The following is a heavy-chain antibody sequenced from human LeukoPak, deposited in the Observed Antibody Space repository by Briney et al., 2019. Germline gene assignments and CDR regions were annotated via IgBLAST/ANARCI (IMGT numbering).Heavy chain of an antibody. D-gene: IGHD3-16*01. J-gene: IGHJ4*02. CDR2: IYYSGST. Sequence: PSQTLSLTCTVSGGSISSGGYYWTWIRQHPGKGLEWIGYIYYSGSTNYNPSLTSRVTISVDTSKNQFSLKLSSVTAADTAVYYCARHSVGLGLRIDYWGQGTLVTVTS. CDR3: ARHSVGLGLRIDY. CDR1: GGSISSGGYY. V-gene: IGHV4-31*03.